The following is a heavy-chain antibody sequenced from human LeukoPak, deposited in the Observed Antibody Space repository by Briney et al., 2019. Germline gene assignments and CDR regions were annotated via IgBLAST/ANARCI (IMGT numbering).Heavy chain of an antibody. CDR1: GFTFDDYA. J-gene: IGHJ4*02. CDR3: ATTSKVPGVVDY. Sequence: GGSLRLSCAASGFTFDDYAMHWVRQAPGKGLEWVSGISWNSGYIGYADSVKGRFTISRDSAKKSLYLQMNSLRPEDTAFYYCATTSKVPGVVDYWGQGILVTVS. D-gene: IGHD1-1*01. CDR2: ISWNSGYI. V-gene: IGHV3-9*01.